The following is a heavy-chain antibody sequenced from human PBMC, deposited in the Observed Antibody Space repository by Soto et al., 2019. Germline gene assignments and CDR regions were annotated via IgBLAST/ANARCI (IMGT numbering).Heavy chain of an antibody. D-gene: IGHD3-16*01. V-gene: IGHV1-18*01. CDR1: GCNFNFYG. J-gene: IGHJ4*02. Sequence: ASVKVSCKASGCNFNFYGITWVRQAPGQGLEWMGWISGFNGNTNYAADLQGRVTMTTDTSTSTAYMELRGLRSDDTAVYYCARIGVSSGHESPDFDSWGQGTLVTVSS. CDR3: ARIGVSSGHESPDFDS. CDR2: ISGFNGNT.